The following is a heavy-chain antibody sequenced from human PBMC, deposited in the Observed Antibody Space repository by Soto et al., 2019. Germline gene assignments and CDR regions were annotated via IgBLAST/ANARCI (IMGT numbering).Heavy chain of an antibody. CDR2: IYWDDDK. V-gene: IGHV2-5*02. Sequence: QITSKESGPTLVKPTQTLTLTCTFSGFSLSTSGVGVGWIRQPPGKALEWLALIYWDDDKRYSPSLKSRLTITKDTSKNQVVLTMTNMDPVDTATYYCAHRSSILWFGEFDAFDIWGQGTMVTVSS. CDR1: GFSLSTSGVG. D-gene: IGHD3-10*01. CDR3: AHRSSILWFGEFDAFDI. J-gene: IGHJ3*02.